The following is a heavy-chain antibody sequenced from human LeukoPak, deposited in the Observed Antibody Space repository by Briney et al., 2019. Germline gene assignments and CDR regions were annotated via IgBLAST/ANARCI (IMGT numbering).Heavy chain of an antibody. J-gene: IGHJ6*03. CDR2: IYYSGST. V-gene: IGHV4-31*03. CDR3: ARVYCSSTSCYPRRRYYYYYMDV. CDR1: GSSISSGGYY. Sequence: SETLSLTCTVSGSSISSGGYYWSWIRQHPGKGLEWIGYIYYSGSTYYNPSLKSRVTISVDTSKNQFSLKLSSVTAADTAVYYCARVYCSSTSCYPRRRYYYYYMDVWGKGTTVTVSS. D-gene: IGHD2-2*01.